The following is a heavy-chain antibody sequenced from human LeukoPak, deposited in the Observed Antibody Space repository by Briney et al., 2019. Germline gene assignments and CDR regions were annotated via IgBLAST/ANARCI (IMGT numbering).Heavy chain of an antibody. J-gene: IGHJ5*02. D-gene: IGHD3-16*01. CDR1: GGSISSGSYY. V-gene: IGHV4-61*02. CDR3: AGGEKGVPRGAKFDP. Sequence: SQTLSLTCTVSGGSISSGSYYWSWIRQPAGKGLEWIGRIYTSGSTNYNPSLKSRVTISVDTSQSQFSLKLSSVTAADTAVYYCAGGEKGVPRGAKFDPWGQGTLVTVSS. CDR2: IYTSGST.